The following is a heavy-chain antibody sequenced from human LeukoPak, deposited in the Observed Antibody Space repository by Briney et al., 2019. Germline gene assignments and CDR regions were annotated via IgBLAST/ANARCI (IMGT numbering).Heavy chain of an antibody. Sequence: SETLSLTXAVSGYSISSGYYWGWIRQPPGKRLEWIGSIYHSGSTYYNPSLKSRVTISVDTSKNQFSLKLSSVTAADTAVYYCARHLHYYDSSGYYYGNWFDPWGQGTLVTVSS. CDR1: GYSISSGYY. D-gene: IGHD3-22*01. CDR2: IYHSGST. J-gene: IGHJ5*02. CDR3: ARHLHYYDSSGYYYGNWFDP. V-gene: IGHV4-38-2*01.